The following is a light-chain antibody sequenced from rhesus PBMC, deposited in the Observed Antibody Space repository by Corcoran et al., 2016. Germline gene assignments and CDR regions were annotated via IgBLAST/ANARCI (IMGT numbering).Light chain of an antibody. CDR3: QHGYGTPWT. Sequence: DIQMTQSPSSLSASVGDRVTITCRASENVNNYLNWYQQKPGKAPKLNNYKASPLQSGVPSRLSGSGSGTDYTFTISSLQPEDVATYYCQHGYGTPWTFGQGTKVEIK. CDR1: ENVNNY. V-gene: IGKV1-74*01. J-gene: IGKJ1*01. CDR2: KAS.